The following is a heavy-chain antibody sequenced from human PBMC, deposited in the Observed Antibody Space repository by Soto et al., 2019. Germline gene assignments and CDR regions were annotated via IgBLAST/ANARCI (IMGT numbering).Heavy chain of an antibody. CDR3: ARYVATSPAGWFEP. CDR1: GFSLSNNGEA. Sequence: QITLKESGPTLVKPTQTLTLTCTFSGFSLSNNGEAVGWFRQSPGKALEWLVLIYWDDDNRYNPTLRTRLSTXKXTAXTQVVLTLTNMDPVDTATYYCARYVATSPAGWFEPWGQGIPVTVSS. D-gene: IGHD3-10*02. V-gene: IGHV2-5*02. J-gene: IGHJ5*02. CDR2: IYWDDDN.